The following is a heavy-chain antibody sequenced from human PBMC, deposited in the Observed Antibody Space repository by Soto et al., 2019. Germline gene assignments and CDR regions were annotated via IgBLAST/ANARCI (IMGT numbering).Heavy chain of an antibody. V-gene: IGHV4-59*08. CDR2: IYYSGST. D-gene: IGHD5-12*01. CDR3: ATLRPAAIVATKDDAFDI. Sequence: PSETLSLTCTVSGGSISSYYWSWIRQPPGKGLEWIGYIYYSGSTNYNPSLKSRVTISVDTSKNHFSLKLSSVTAADTAVYYCATLRPAAIVATKDDAFDIWGQGTMVTVSS. CDR1: GGSISSYY. J-gene: IGHJ3*02.